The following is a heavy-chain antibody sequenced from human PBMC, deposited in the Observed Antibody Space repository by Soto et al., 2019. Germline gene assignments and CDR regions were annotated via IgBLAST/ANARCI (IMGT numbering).Heavy chain of an antibody. CDR1: GFTVSSNY. CDR3: ARMMCSGGSCYGYYYYYMDV. V-gene: IGHV3-53*04. J-gene: IGHJ6*03. Sequence: GGSLRLSCAASGFTVSSNYMSWVRQAPGKGLEWVSVIYSGGSTYYADSVKGRFTISRHNSKNTRYLQMNSLRAEDTAVYYCARMMCSGGSCYGYYYYYMDVWGKGTTVTVSS. CDR2: IYSGGST. D-gene: IGHD2-15*01.